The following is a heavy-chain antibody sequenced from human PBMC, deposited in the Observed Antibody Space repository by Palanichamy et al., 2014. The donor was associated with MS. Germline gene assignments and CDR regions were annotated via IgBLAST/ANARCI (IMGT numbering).Heavy chain of an antibody. Sequence: ADSVRGRFTVSRDNDKSTLYLQMNSLRADDTAVYYCAIDSWGEKFFYWGQGTLVTVSS. J-gene: IGHJ4*02. CDR3: AIDSWGEKFFY. V-gene: IGHV3-74*01. D-gene: IGHD3-16*01.